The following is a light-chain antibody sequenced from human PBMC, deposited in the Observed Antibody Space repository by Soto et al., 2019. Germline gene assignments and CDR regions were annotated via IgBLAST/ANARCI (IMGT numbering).Light chain of an antibody. CDR3: QQVNSYPFT. CDR1: QRITNW. CDR2: DAS. Sequence: DIQMTQSPSTLSASVGDRVTITCRASQRITNWLAWYQQRPGKAPKLLSYDASNLESGVPSRFSGSGFGTENPLTISSLQPEDFANYYCQQVNSYPFTFGGGTKV. V-gene: IGKV1-5*01. J-gene: IGKJ4*01.